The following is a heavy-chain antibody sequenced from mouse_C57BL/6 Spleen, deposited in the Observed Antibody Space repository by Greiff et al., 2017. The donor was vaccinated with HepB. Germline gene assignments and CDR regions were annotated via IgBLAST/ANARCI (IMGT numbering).Heavy chain of an antibody. CDR2: IYPGDGDT. CDR1: GYAFSSYW. D-gene: IGHD2-5*01. CDR3: ARYYSNYVSAMDY. Sequence: VQLQQPGAELVKPGASVKISCKASGYAFSSYWMNWVKQRPGKGLEWIGQIYPGDGDTNYNGKFKGKATLTADKSSSTAYMQLSSLTSEDSAVYFCARYYSNYVSAMDYWGQGTSVTVSS. J-gene: IGHJ4*01. V-gene: IGHV1-80*01.